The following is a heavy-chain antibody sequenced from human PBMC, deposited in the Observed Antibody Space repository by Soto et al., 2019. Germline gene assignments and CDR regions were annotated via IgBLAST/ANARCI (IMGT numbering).Heavy chain of an antibody. J-gene: IGHJ5*02. CDR1: GGSIRTGGYY. D-gene: IGHD4-17*01. CDR3: ANDPSPPPTTAVTPGWFDP. Sequence: PSETLSLTCTVSGGSIRTGGYYWSWIRQHPGKGLEWLGYIYYTGRTYYNPSLRNRLTMSVDMSKSQFSLKLPSLNAADTAVYYCANDPSPPPTTAVTPGWFDPWGQGILVTVSS. CDR2: IYYTGRT. V-gene: IGHV4-31*03.